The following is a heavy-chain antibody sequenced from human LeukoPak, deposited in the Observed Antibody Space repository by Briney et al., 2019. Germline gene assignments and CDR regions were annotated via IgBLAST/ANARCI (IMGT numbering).Heavy chain of an antibody. J-gene: IGHJ6*02. CDR2: INHSGST. Sequence: SETLSLTCAVYGGSFSGYYWSWIRQPPGKGLEWIGEINHSGSTNYNPSLKSRVTISIDTSKNQFSLKLSSVTAADTAVYYCARGPHITIFSNDYYSYGMDVWGQGTTVTVSS. D-gene: IGHD3-9*01. CDR3: ARGPHITIFSNDYYSYGMDV. CDR1: GGSFSGYY. V-gene: IGHV4-34*01.